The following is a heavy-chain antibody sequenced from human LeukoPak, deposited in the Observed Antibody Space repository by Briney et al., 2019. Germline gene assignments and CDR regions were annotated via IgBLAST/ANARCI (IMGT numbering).Heavy chain of an antibody. Sequence: SEILSLTCTVSGYSISSGYYWGWIRQPPGKGLERIGSIYHSGSTYYNPSLKSRVTISVDTSKNQFSLKLSSVTAADTAVYYCASLDVVGAIPPSPVDYWGQGTLVTVSS. CDR3: ASLDVVGAIPPSPVDY. CDR1: GYSISSGYY. J-gene: IGHJ4*02. D-gene: IGHD1-26*01. V-gene: IGHV4-38-2*02. CDR2: IYHSGST.